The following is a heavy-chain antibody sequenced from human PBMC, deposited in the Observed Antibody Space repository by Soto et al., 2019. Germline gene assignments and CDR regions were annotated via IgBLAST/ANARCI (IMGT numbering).Heavy chain of an antibody. V-gene: IGHV4-30-4*01. J-gene: IGHJ4*02. Sequence: QVQLQESGPGLVKPSQTMSLTCTVSGDSISSADYYWSWIRQPPGQGLEWIGYVYHSGSTYYNPSLKSRVPMSIDTSKNQFSLKLSSVTAADTAVYYCARELYHPLFDYWGQGTLVTVSS. CDR3: ARELYHPLFDY. D-gene: IGHD2-8*01. CDR2: VYHSGST. CDR1: GDSISSADYY.